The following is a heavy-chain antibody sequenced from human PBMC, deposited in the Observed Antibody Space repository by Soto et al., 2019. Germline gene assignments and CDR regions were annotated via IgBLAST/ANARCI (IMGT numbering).Heavy chain of an antibody. D-gene: IGHD3-22*01. CDR3: ARDYYDSSGTQIMDV. V-gene: IGHV3-21*01. CDR1: GFTFSTYS. CDR2: LSSTSYYI. J-gene: IGHJ6*02. Sequence: GGSLRLSCAASGFTFSTYSMNWVRQAPGKGLEWVSSLSSTSYYIYYADSVKGRFTISRDNAENSLYLQMNSLRAEDTAVYYCARDYYDSSGTQIMDVWGQGTTVT.